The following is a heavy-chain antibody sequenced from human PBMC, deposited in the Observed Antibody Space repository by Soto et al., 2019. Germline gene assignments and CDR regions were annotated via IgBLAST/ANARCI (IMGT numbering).Heavy chain of an antibody. CDR2: ISPYSGNT. V-gene: IGHV1-18*01. CDR1: GYTFTTYD. J-gene: IGHJ4*02. D-gene: IGHD3-10*01. CDR3: ATPTPLRGAMITNRNFDF. Sequence: ASVKVSFKASGYTFTTYDLSWVRQAPGQGLEWMGWISPYSGNTKYAQKLQGRVTMTTDTSTNTAYVELRSLRSDDTAVYYCATPTPLRGAMITNRNFDFWGQGTPVTVSS.